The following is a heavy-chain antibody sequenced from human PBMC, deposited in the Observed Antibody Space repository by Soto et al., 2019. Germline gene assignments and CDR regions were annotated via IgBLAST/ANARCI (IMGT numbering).Heavy chain of an antibody. CDR3: ARGGGCPGDYYYGMDV. Sequence: QVQLVQSGAEVKKPGSSVKVSCKASGGTFSSYAISWVRQAPGQGLEWMGGIIPIFGTANYAQKFQGRVTITADESTSTADMELSSLRSEDTAGDYCARGGGCPGDYYYGMDVWGQGTTVTVSS. CDR2: IIPIFGTA. D-gene: IGHD1-26*01. CDR1: GGTFSSYA. J-gene: IGHJ6*02. V-gene: IGHV1-69*01.